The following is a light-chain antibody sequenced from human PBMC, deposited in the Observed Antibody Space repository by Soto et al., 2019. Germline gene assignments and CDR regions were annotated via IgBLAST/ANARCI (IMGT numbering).Light chain of an antibody. CDR2: DVI. Sequence: QSALTQPASVSGSPGQSITISCTGTSSDVDRYNYVSWYQQHPGKAPTLIIYDVINRLSEVSHLFSASKFSNTASLTISGFQVEDEADYYCSSYTTSATYVIGTGTKVTV. CDR3: SSYTTSATYV. CDR1: SSDVDRYNY. J-gene: IGLJ1*01. V-gene: IGLV2-14*03.